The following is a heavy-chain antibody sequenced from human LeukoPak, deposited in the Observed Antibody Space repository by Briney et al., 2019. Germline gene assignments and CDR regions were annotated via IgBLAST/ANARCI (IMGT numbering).Heavy chain of an antibody. V-gene: IGHV3-30*02. CDR2: IRYDGSNK. CDR1: GFTFSSYG. J-gene: IGHJ5*02. CDR3: AKDPGVYSSSPSRFDP. Sequence: GGSLRLSCAASGFTFSSYGMRWVRQAPGKGLEWVAFIRYDGSNKYYADSVKGRFTISRDNSKNTLYLQMNSLRAEDTAVYYCAKDPGVYSSSPSRFDPWGQGTLVTVSS. D-gene: IGHD6-6*01.